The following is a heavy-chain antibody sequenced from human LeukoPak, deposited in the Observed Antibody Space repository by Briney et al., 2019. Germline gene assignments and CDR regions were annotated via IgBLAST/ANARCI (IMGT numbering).Heavy chain of an antibody. CDR2: IYTSGST. V-gene: IGHV4-61*02. CDR3: ARDGKEAIGYYYYMDV. CDR1: GGSISSGSYY. Sequence: PSQTLSLTCTVSGGSISSGSYYWSWIRQPAGKGLEWIGRIYTSGSTNYNPSLKSRVTISVDTSKNQFSLKLSSVTAADTAVYYCARDGKEAIGYYYYMDVWGKGTTVTVSS. J-gene: IGHJ6*03. D-gene: IGHD2-2*02.